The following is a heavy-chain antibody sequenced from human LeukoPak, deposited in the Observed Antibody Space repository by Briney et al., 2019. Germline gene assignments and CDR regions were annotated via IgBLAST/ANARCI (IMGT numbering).Heavy chain of an antibody. Sequence: SETLSLTCAVYGGSFSGYYWSWIRQPPGKGLEWIGEINHSGSTNYNPSLKSRVTISVDTSKSQFSLKLSSVTAADTAVYYCARGNSGSSPHFNYWGQGTLVTVSS. CDR1: GGSFSGYY. V-gene: IGHV4-34*01. CDR2: INHSGST. CDR3: ARGNSGSSPHFNY. D-gene: IGHD3-10*01. J-gene: IGHJ4*02.